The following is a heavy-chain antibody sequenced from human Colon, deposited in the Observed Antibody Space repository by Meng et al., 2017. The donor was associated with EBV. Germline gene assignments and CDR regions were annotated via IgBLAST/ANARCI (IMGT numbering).Heavy chain of an antibody. CDR1: GASFSSNNW. J-gene: IGHJ4*02. Sequence: QVELKESGPGLVEPSGTLSLTCAVSGASFSSNNWWSWVRQPPGKGLEWIGEIYHGGNTNYNPSLKSRVTISVDRSNDQFSLSLSSVTAADTAVYYCARGNAYNAPSFDYWGQGTLVTVSS. D-gene: IGHD5-24*01. CDR2: IYHGGNT. CDR3: ARGNAYNAPSFDY. V-gene: IGHV4-4*02.